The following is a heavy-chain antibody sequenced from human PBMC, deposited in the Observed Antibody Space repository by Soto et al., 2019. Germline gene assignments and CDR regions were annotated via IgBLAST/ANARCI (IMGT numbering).Heavy chain of an antibody. Sequence: ASVKVSCKASGYTFTSYGISWVRQAPGQGLEWMGWISAYNGNTNYAQKLQGRVTMTTDTSTSTAYMELRGLRSDDTAVYYCARDIVVVVAAGNWFDPWGQGTLVTVSS. D-gene: IGHD2-15*01. V-gene: IGHV1-18*04. CDR3: ARDIVVVVAAGNWFDP. CDR2: ISAYNGNT. CDR1: GYTFTSYG. J-gene: IGHJ5*02.